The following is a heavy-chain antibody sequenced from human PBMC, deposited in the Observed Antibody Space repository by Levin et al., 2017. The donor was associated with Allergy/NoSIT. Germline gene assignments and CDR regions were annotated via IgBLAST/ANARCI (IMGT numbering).Heavy chain of an antibody. J-gene: IGHJ6*02. CDR1: GGTFSSYT. CDR2: IIPILGIA. D-gene: IGHD5-12*01. Sequence: SVKVSCKASGGTFSSYTISWVRQAPGQGLEWMGRIIPILGIANYAQKFQGRVTITADKSTSTAYMELSSLRSEDTAVYYCASSHGGYSGYDYYYGMDVWGQGTTVTVSS. CDR3: ASSHGGYSGYDYYYGMDV. V-gene: IGHV1-69*02.